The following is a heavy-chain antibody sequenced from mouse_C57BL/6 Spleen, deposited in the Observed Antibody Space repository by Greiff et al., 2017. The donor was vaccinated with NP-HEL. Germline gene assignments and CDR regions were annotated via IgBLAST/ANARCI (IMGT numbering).Heavy chain of an antibody. V-gene: IGHV1-55*01. CDR3: ARLLGGY. J-gene: IGHJ2*01. CDR2: IYPGSGST. CDR1: GYTFTSYW. Sequence: QVQLHHPLSELLKPGASVKMSCKASGYTFTSYWITWVKQRPGQGLEWIGDIYPGSGSTNYNEKFKSKATLTVDTSSSTAYMQLSSLTSEDSAVYYCARLLGGYWGQGTTLTVSS. D-gene: IGHD1-1*01.